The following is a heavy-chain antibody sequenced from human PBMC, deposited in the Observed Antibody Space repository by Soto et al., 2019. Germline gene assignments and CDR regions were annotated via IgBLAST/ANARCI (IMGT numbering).Heavy chain of an antibody. CDR3: AIAIYSYGHLYSFAY. J-gene: IGHJ4*02. V-gene: IGHV4-59*01. Sequence: PSETLSLTCTVSGGSISSYYWSWIRQPPGRGLEWIGYIYYSGSTNYTPSLKSRVTISVDTSKNQFSLKLSSVTAADTAVYYCAIAIYSYGHLYSFAYWGLGSLVTVSS. CDR2: IYYSGST. D-gene: IGHD5-18*01. CDR1: GGSISSYY.